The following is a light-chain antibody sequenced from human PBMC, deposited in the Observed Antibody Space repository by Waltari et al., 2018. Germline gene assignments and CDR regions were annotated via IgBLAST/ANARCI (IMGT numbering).Light chain of an antibody. CDR3: QQYDNLPFT. Sequence: DIQMTQSPSSLSASVGDRLTITCQASQDIRKYLNWYQQKPGKAPKLLIYDASNLETGVPSRFSGSGSGTDFTFTISSLQPEDIATFYCQQYDNLPFTFGPGTKVDIK. CDR2: DAS. V-gene: IGKV1-33*01. J-gene: IGKJ3*01. CDR1: QDIRKY.